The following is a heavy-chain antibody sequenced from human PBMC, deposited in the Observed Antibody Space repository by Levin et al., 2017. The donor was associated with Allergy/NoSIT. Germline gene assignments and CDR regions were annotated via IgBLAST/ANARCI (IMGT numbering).Heavy chain of an antibody. CDR3: ARDHLDCSGGSCYPDAFDS. V-gene: IGHV4-59*01. CDR2: IYYSGST. J-gene: IGHJ3*02. D-gene: IGHD2-15*01. Sequence: SETLSLTCTVSGGSISSYYWSWIRQPPGKGLEWIGYIYYSGSTNYNPSLKSRVTISVDTSKNQFSLKLSSVTAADTAVYYCARDHLDCSGGSCYPDAFDSWGQGTMVTVSS. CDR1: GGSISSYY.